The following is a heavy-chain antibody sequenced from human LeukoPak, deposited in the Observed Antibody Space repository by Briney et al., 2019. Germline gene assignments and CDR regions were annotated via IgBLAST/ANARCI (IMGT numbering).Heavy chain of an antibody. V-gene: IGHV4-39*07. J-gene: IGHJ3*02. CDR3: ARVMAPSADYYDSSGYPDAFDI. CDR2: IYYSGST. CDR1: GGSISSSSYY. D-gene: IGHD3-22*01. Sequence: SETLSLTCTVSGGSISSSSYYWGWIRQPPGKGLEWIGSIYYSGSTNYNPSLKSRVTISVDTSKNQFSLKLSSVTAADTAVYYCARVMAPSADYYDSSGYPDAFDIWGQGTMVTVSS.